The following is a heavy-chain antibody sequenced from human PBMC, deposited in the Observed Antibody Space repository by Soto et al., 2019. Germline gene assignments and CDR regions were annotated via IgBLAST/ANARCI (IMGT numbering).Heavy chain of an antibody. CDR3: ARDSPNYDLYGMDV. J-gene: IGHJ6*02. CDR1: GGSISSGGYS. Sequence: QLQLQESGSGLVKPSQTLSLTCAVSGGSISSGGYSWSWIRQPPGKGLEWIGYIYHSGSTYYNPSLKSRVTISVDRSKTQFSLKLSSVTAADTAVYYCARDSPNYDLYGMDVWGQGTTVTVSS. V-gene: IGHV4-30-2*01. CDR2: IYHSGST. D-gene: IGHD3-3*01.